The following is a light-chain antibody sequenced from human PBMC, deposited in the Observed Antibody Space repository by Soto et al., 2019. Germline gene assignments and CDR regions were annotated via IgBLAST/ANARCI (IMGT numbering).Light chain of an antibody. V-gene: IGLV1-51*01. J-gene: IGLJ2*01. Sequence: QSVLTQPPSVSAAPGQKVTISCSGSSSNIGSTYVSWYQQLPGTAPKLLIYDNNKRPSGIPDRFSGSKSGTSAALGITGLQTEDEADFYCGTWDTSLSVVVFGGGTKLTVL. CDR2: DNN. CDR1: SSNIGSTY. CDR3: GTWDTSLSVVV.